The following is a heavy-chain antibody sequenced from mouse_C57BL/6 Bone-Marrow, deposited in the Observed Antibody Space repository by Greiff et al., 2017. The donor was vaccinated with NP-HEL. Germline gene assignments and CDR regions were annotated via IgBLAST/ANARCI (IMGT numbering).Heavy chain of an antibody. D-gene: IGHD1-1*01. CDR3: ARWGLLRSDY. Sequence: VQRVESGAELARPGASVKLSCKASGYTFTSYGISWVKQRTGQGLEWIGEIYPRSGNTYYNEKFKGKATLTADKSSSTAYMELRSLTSEDSAVYFCARWGLLRSDYWGQGTTLTVSS. V-gene: IGHV1-81*01. CDR2: IYPRSGNT. CDR1: GYTFTSYG. J-gene: IGHJ2*01.